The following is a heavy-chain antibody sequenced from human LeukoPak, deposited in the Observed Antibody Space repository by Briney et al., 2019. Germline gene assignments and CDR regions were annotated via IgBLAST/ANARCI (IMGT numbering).Heavy chain of an antibody. CDR1: GGSISSSSYY. CDR2: IYYSGST. D-gene: IGHD2-21*02. Sequence: SETLSLTCTVSGGSISSSSYYWGWIRQPPGEGLEWIGSIYYSGSTYYNPSLKSRVTISVDTSKNQFSLKLSSVTAADTAVYYCARGVVVTSFDYWGQGTLVTVSS. CDR3: ARGVVVTSFDY. J-gene: IGHJ4*02. V-gene: IGHV4-39*01.